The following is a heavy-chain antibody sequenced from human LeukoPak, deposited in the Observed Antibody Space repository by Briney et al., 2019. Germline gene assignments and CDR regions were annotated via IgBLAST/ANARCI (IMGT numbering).Heavy chain of an antibody. J-gene: IGHJ5*02. CDR3: ARDGLSGSCSYWFDP. CDR2: INHSGST. D-gene: IGHD1-26*01. V-gene: IGHV4-34*01. Sequence: PSETLSLTCAVYGGSFSGNFWSWIRQPPGKGLEWIGEINHSGSTNYNPSLKSRVTISVDTSKNQFSLKLSSVTAADTAVYYCARDGLSGSCSYWFDPWGQGTLVTVSS. CDR1: GGSFSGNF.